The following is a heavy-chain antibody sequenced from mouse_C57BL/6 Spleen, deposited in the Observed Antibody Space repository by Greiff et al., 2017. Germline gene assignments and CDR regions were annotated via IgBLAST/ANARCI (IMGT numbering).Heavy chain of an antibody. V-gene: IGHV1-69*01. CDR3: ARSELTGFFAY. J-gene: IGHJ3*01. CDR1: GYTFTSYW. Sequence: QVQLKQPGAELVMPGASVKLSCKASGYTFTSYWMYWVKQRPGQGLEWIGEIGPSDSYTNYNQKFKGKSTLTVDKSSSTAYMQLSSLTSDDSAVYYCARSELTGFFAYWGQGTLVTVSA. CDR2: IGPSDSYT. D-gene: IGHD4-1*01.